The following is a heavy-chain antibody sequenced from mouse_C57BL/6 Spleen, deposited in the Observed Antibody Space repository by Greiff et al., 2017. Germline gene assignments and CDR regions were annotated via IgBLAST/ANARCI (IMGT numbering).Heavy chain of an antibody. Sequence: EVQLQQSGPGLVKPSQSLSLTCSVTGYSITSGYYWNWIRQFPGNKLEWMGYISYDGSNNYNPSLKNRISITRDTSKNQFFLKLNSVTTEDTATYYCARDSAGYGAMDYWGQGTSVTVSS. V-gene: IGHV3-6*01. J-gene: IGHJ4*01. D-gene: IGHD3-2*02. CDR3: ARDSAGYGAMDY. CDR1: GYSITSGYY. CDR2: ISYDGSN.